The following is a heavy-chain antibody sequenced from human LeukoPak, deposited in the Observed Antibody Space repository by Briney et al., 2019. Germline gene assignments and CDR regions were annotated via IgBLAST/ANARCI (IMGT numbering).Heavy chain of an antibody. D-gene: IGHD1-26*01. CDR3: ARAGDSGSYVPDY. Sequence: GGSLRLSCAASGFTFSSYNMNWVRQAPGKGLEWVSSITSSSSHIYYADSVKGRFTISRDNAKNSLYLQIDSLRAEDTAVYYCARAGDSGSYVPDYWGQGTLVTVSS. CDR1: GFTFSSYN. CDR2: ITSSSSHI. V-gene: IGHV3-21*01. J-gene: IGHJ4*02.